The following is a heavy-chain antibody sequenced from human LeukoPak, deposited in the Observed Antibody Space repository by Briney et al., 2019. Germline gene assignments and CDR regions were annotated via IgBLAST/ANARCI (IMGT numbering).Heavy chain of an antibody. Sequence: SETLSLTRAVCGGSFSGYYWSWIRQPPGKGLEWIGEINHSGSTNYNPSLKSRVTISVDTSKNQFSLKLSSVTAADTAVYYCARKVSSSWYRYWGQGTLVTVSS. CDR3: ARKVSSSWYRY. CDR2: INHSGST. J-gene: IGHJ4*02. D-gene: IGHD6-13*01. CDR1: GGSFSGYY. V-gene: IGHV4-34*01.